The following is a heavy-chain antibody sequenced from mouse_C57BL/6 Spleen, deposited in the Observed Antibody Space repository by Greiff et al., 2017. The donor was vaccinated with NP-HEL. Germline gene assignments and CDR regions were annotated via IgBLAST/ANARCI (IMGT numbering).Heavy chain of an antibody. V-gene: IGHV14-4*01. D-gene: IGHD2-1*01. CDR2: IDPENGDT. J-gene: IGHJ2*01. Sequence: DVKLVESGAELVRPGASVKLSCTASGFNIKDDYMHWVKQRPEQGLEWIGWIDPENGDTEYASKFQGKATITADTSSNTSYLQLSSLTSEDTAVYYCTGNDFDYWGQGTTLTVSS. CDR3: TGNDFDY. CDR1: GFNIKDDY.